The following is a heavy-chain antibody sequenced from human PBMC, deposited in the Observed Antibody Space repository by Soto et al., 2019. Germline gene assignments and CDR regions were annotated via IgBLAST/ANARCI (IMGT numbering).Heavy chain of an antibody. D-gene: IGHD5-18*01. Sequence: ASVKVSCKASGYTFTSYGISWVRQAPGQGLEWMGWISAYNGNTNYAQKLQGRLTMTTDTSTSTAYMELRSLRSDDTAVYYCARDLNTAMAPDAFDIWGQGTMVTVSS. CDR3: ARDLNTAMAPDAFDI. J-gene: IGHJ3*02. CDR2: ISAYNGNT. V-gene: IGHV1-18*01. CDR1: GYTFTSYG.